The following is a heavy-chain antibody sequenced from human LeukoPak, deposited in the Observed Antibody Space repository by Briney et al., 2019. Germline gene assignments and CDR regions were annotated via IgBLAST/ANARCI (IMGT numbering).Heavy chain of an antibody. V-gene: IGHV3-7*05. D-gene: IGHD3-10*01. CDR1: GFTVSSYY. Sequence: GGSLRLSCAASGFTVSSYYMSWVRQAPGKGLEWVANIKPDGSEKNYVGSVKGRFTISRDNAKNSLYLQMNSLRAEDTAVYYCAKDPMVRGATYDYWGQGTLVTVSS. J-gene: IGHJ4*02. CDR3: AKDPMVRGATYDY. CDR2: IKPDGSEK.